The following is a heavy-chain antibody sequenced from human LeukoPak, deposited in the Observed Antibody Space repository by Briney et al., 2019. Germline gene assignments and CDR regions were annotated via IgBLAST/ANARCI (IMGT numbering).Heavy chain of an antibody. CDR1: GYTFSSYA. Sequence: GGSLRLSCTASGYTFSSYAMHWVRRAPVKGLEWVAVISYDGSNKYYADSVKGRFTISRDDSKNTLYLQMNSLRTEDTAVYYCARANPYGDYFDYWGQGTLVTVSS. V-gene: IGHV3-30-3*01. CDR3: ARANPYGDYFDY. D-gene: IGHD4-17*01. J-gene: IGHJ4*02. CDR2: ISYDGSNK.